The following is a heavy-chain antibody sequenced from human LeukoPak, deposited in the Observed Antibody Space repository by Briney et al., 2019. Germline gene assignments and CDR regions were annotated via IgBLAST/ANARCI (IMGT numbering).Heavy chain of an antibody. J-gene: IGHJ5*02. D-gene: IGHD2-15*01. CDR3: AGSIGSWYDP. V-gene: IGHV3-21*01. CDR1: GLTFSYYS. Sequence: GGALRLSCAASGLTFSYYSMNWVRPAPGKGLEWFAYINIRSDYIYYADSVKGRFTIARDNAKNSLYLQMNSLRVEDTGVYCCAGSIGSWYDPWGLGTMVTVSS. CDR2: INIRSDYI.